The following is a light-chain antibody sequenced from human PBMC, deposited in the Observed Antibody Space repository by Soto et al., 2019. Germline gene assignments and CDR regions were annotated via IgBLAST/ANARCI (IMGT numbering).Light chain of an antibody. CDR2: GAS. CDR1: LSVSSSY. CDR3: QQYGSSPIT. J-gene: IGKJ5*01. Sequence: DIVLTQSPGTLYLSPGESATLSCRASLSVSSSYLAWHQQKPGQAPRLLIYGASSRSTGIPDRFSGSGSGTDFTLTISILEPEDFAVYYCQQYGSSPITFGQGTRLEIK. V-gene: IGKV3-20*01.